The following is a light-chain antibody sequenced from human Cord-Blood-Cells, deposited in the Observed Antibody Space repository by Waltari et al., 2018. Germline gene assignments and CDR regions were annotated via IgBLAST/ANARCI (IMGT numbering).Light chain of an antibody. J-gene: IGKJ1*01. CDR3: QQYNSYWT. V-gene: IGKV1-5*03. CDR1: QSISSW. CDR2: KAS. Sequence: DIQMTQSPSTLSASVGDRVTITCRASQSISSWLAWYQQKPGKAPKLLIYKASSLESGVPSRFSGSGSGTGFTLTINSLQPDDFATYYCQQYNSYWTFGQGTKVEIK.